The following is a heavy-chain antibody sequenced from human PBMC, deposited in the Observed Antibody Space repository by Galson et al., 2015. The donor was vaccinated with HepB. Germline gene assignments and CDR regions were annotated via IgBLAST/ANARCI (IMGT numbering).Heavy chain of an antibody. Sequence: SLRLSCAASGFTFSSYAMHWVRQAPGKGLEWVAVISYDGSNKYYADSVKGRFTISRDNSKNTLYLQMNSLRAEDTAVYYCARGAGTNWFDPWGQGTLVTVSS. CDR3: ARGAGTNWFDP. D-gene: IGHD3-10*01. CDR1: GFTFSSYA. V-gene: IGHV3-30*04. CDR2: ISYDGSNK. J-gene: IGHJ5*02.